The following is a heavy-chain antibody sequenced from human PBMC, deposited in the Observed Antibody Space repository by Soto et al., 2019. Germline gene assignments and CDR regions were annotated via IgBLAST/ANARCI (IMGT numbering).Heavy chain of an antibody. CDR3: ARVSEYGDDVSYYFDY. Sequence: ASVKVSCKASGGTFSSYAISWVRQAPGQGLEWMGGIIPIFGTANYAQKFQGRVTITADESTSTAYMELSSLRSEDTAVYYCARVSEYGDDVSYYFDYWGQGTLVTVSS. V-gene: IGHV1-69*13. CDR2: IIPIFGTA. J-gene: IGHJ4*02. CDR1: GGTFSSYA. D-gene: IGHD4-17*01.